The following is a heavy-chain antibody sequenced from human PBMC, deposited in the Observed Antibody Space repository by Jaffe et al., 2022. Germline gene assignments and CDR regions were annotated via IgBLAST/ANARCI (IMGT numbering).Heavy chain of an antibody. CDR3: ARIGGITMVQGVARGEPSYFDY. D-gene: IGHD3-10*01. J-gene: IGHJ4*02. CDR1: GFSLSNARMG. Sequence: QVTLKESGPVLVKPTETLTLTCTVSGFSLSNARMGVSWIRQPPGKALEWLAHIFSNDEKSYSTSLKSRLTISKDTSKSQVVLTMTNMDPVDTATYYCARIGGITMVQGVARGEPSYFDYWGQGTLVTVSS. CDR2: IFSNDEK. V-gene: IGHV2-26*01.